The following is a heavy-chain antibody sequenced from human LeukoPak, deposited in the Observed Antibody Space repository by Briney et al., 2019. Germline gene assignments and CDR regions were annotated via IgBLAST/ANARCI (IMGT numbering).Heavy chain of an antibody. J-gene: IGHJ5*02. CDR3: ARALNYYDSSLDP. Sequence: PGGSLRLSCAASGFTFSDYYMSWIRQAPGMGLEWVSYISSSGSTIYYADSVKGRFTISRDNAKNSLYLQMNSLRAEDTAVYYCARALNYYDSSLDPWGQGTLVTVSS. CDR1: GFTFSDYY. V-gene: IGHV3-11*01. CDR2: ISSSGSTI. D-gene: IGHD3-22*01.